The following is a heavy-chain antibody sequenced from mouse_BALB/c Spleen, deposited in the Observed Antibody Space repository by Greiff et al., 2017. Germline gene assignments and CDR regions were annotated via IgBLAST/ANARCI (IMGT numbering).Heavy chain of an antibody. D-gene: IGHD4-1*01. Sequence: VMLVESGPGLVAPSQSLSITCTVSGFSLTDYGVSWIRQPPGKGLEWLGVIWGGGSTYYNSALKSRLSISKDNSKSQVFLKLNSLQTDDTATYYCAKPQLTGYAMDYWGQGTSVTVSS. V-gene: IGHV2-6-5*01. J-gene: IGHJ4*01. CDR2: IWGGGST. CDR1: GFSLTDYG. CDR3: AKPQLTGYAMDY.